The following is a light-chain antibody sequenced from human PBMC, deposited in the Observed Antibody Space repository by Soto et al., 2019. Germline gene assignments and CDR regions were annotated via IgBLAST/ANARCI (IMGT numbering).Light chain of an antibody. CDR3: QQSYSTPLT. J-gene: IGKJ4*01. V-gene: IGKV1-39*01. CDR1: QSITTY. CDR2: DAS. Sequence: DIQMTQSPSSLSASLGDRVTITCRASQSITTYLNWYQQKPGKAPKLLIYDASSLQSGVPSRFSGSGSGTDFTLTISSLQPEDFATYYCQQSYSTPLTFGGGTKVDIK.